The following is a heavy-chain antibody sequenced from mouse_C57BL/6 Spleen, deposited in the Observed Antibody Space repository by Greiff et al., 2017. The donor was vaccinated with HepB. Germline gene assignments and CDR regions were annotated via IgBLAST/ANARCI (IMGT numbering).Heavy chain of an antibody. Sequence: QVQLQQPGAELVKPGASVKLSCKASGYTFTSYWITWVKQRPGQGLEWIGDIYPGSGSTNYNEKFKSKATLTVDTSSSTAYMQRSSLTSEDSAVYDCARVGISTVVGEAMDYWGQGTSVTVSS. CDR2: IYPGSGST. J-gene: IGHJ4*01. CDR3: ARVGISTVVGEAMDY. V-gene: IGHV1-55*01. CDR1: GYTFTSYW. D-gene: IGHD1-1*01.